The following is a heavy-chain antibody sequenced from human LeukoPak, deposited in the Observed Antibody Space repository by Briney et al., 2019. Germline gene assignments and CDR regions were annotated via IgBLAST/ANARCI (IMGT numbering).Heavy chain of an antibody. CDR1: GGTFSSYV. V-gene: IGHV1-69*04. CDR3: ARSPILYCSSTSCKAWFDP. CDR2: IIPILGIA. D-gene: IGHD2-2*01. J-gene: IGHJ5*02. Sequence: GASVKVSCKASGGTFSSYVISWVRQAPGQGLEWMGRIIPILGIANYAQKFQGRVTITADKSTSTAYMELSSLRSEDTAVYYCARSPILYCSSTSCKAWFDPWGQGTLVTVSS.